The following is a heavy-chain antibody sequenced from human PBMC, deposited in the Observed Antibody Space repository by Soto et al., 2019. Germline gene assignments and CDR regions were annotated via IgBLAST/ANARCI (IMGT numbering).Heavy chain of an antibody. CDR2: IYYSGST. CDR3: ARARTTSLRFDY. CDR1: GGSISSYY. Sequence: SETLSLTCTVSGGSISSYYWSWIRQPPGKGLEWIGYIYYSGSTNYNPSLKSRVTISVDTSKNQFSLKLSSVTAADTAVYYCARARTTSLRFDYWGQGTLVTVSS. J-gene: IGHJ4*02. V-gene: IGHV4-59*01. D-gene: IGHD4-17*01.